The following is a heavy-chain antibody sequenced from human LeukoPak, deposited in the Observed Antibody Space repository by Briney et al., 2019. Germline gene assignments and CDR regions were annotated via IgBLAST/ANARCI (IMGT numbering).Heavy chain of an antibody. D-gene: IGHD3-22*01. CDR3: ARHGLGRPTYYYDSSGYFGYNWFDP. J-gene: IGHJ5*02. Sequence: SETLSLTCTVSGGYISSYYWSWIRQPPGKGLEWIGYIYTSGSTNYNPSLKSRVTISVDTSKNQFSLKLSSVTAADTAVYYCARHGLGRPTYYYDSSGYFGYNWFDPWGQGTLVTVSS. V-gene: IGHV4-4*09. CDR2: IYTSGST. CDR1: GGYISSYY.